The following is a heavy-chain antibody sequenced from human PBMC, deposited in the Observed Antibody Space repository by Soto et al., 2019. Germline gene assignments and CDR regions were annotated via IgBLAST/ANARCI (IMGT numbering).Heavy chain of an antibody. J-gene: IGHJ3*02. D-gene: IGHD3-9*01. V-gene: IGHV3-23*01. CDR2: ISGSGGST. CDR1: GFTFSSYA. Sequence: GGSLRLSCAASGFTFSSYAMSWVRQAPGKGLEWVSAISGSGGSTYYADSVKGRFTISRDTSKNTLYVQMNSLRAEDTAVYYCAKVQSLIIGAFDIWGQGTMVTVSS. CDR3: AKVQSLIIGAFDI.